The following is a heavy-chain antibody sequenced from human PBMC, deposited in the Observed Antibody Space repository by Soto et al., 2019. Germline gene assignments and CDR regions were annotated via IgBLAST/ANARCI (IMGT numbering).Heavy chain of an antibody. CDR1: GFTFSSYA. J-gene: IGHJ5*01. CDR3: AKVVYYYSSGYSCFDS. V-gene: IGHV3-23*01. D-gene: IGHD3-22*01. Sequence: EVQLLESGGGLVQPGGSLRLSCAASGFTFSSYAMSWVRQAPGKGLEWVSAISGSGGSTYYADYVKGRFTISRDNSKNTLYLQMNSLRAEDTAVYYCAKVVYYYSSGYSCFDSLGQGTLVTVSS. CDR2: ISGSGGST.